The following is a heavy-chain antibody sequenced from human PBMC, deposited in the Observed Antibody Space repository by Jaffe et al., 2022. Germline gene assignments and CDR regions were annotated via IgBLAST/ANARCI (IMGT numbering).Heavy chain of an antibody. CDR2: ISAYNGNT. CDR1: GYTFTSYG. Sequence: QVQLVQSGAEVKKPGASVKVSCKASGYTFTSYGISWVRQAPGQGLEWMGWISAYNGNTNYAQKLQGRVTMTTDTSTSTAYMELRSLRSDDTAVYYCARDGRYCSSTSCPEGGGAGYYYYYMDVWGKGTTVTVSS. J-gene: IGHJ6*03. CDR3: ARDGRYCSSTSCPEGGGAGYYYYYMDV. D-gene: IGHD2-2*01. V-gene: IGHV1-18*01.